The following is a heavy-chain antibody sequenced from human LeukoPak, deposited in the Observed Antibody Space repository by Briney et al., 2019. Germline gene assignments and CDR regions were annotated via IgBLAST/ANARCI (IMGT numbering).Heavy chain of an antibody. V-gene: IGHV1-18*01. Sequence: ASVKVSCKASGYTFTSYGISWVRQAPGQGLEWMGWISAYNGNTNYAQKLQGRVPMTTDTSTSTAYRELRSLRSDDTAVYYCARDLVIVVVPAATVNWFDPWGQGTLVTVSS. D-gene: IGHD2-2*03. CDR3: ARDLVIVVVPAATVNWFDP. CDR2: ISAYNGNT. J-gene: IGHJ5*02. CDR1: GYTFTSYG.